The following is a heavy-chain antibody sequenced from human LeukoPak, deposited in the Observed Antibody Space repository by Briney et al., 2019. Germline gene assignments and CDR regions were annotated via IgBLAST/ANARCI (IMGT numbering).Heavy chain of an antibody. CDR3: AGEHSGGFRFDY. J-gene: IGHJ4*02. CDR2: IYHSGST. CDR1: GASISSDAYS. D-gene: IGHD6-19*01. V-gene: IGHV4-30-2*01. Sequence: SQTLSLTCAVSGASISSDAYSWSWIRQPPGKGLEWIGYIYHSGSTSYNPCLKSRVTISVDRSKNLLSLELSSVTAADTAVYYCAGEHSGGFRFDYWGQGTLVTVSS.